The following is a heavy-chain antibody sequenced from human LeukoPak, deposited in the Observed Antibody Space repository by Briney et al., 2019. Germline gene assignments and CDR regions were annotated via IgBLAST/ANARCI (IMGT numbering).Heavy chain of an antibody. CDR2: ISYGGTT. Sequence: SETLSLTCTVSGGSISSNNYYWGWIRQPPGKGLEWIGSISYGGTTYYNPPLESRVTISVDTSKNQFSLNLSSVTAADTAVYYCGRRPGGAIEYWGQGTLVTVSS. CDR1: GGSISSNNYY. J-gene: IGHJ4*02. CDR3: GRRPGGAIEY. V-gene: IGHV4-39*01. D-gene: IGHD2-2*02.